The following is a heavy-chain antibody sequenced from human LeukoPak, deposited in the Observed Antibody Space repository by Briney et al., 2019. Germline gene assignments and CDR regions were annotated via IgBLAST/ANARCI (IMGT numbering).Heavy chain of an antibody. V-gene: IGHV3-21*01. J-gene: IGHJ4*02. D-gene: IGHD1-7*01. CDR2: ISSSSSYI. CDR3: AKPYNWNYGIDY. CDR1: GFTFSSYS. Sequence: PGGSLRLSCAASGFTFSSYSMNWVRQAPGKGLEWVSSISSSSSYIYYADSVKGRFTISRDNAKNSLYLQMNSLRAEDTAVYYCAKPYNWNYGIDYWGQGTLVTVSS.